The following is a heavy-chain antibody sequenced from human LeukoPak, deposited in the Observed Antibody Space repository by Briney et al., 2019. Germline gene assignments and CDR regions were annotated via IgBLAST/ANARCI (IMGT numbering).Heavy chain of an antibody. CDR1: GFTFSSYW. Sequence: PGGSLRLSCAASGFTFSSYWMSWVRQAPGKGLEWVANIKQDGSEKYYVDSVKGRFTISRDNAKNSLCLQMNSLRAEDTAVYYCARDLLYSYGYGDYWGQGTLVTVSS. J-gene: IGHJ4*02. D-gene: IGHD5-18*01. CDR2: IKQDGSEK. CDR3: ARDLLYSYGYGDY. V-gene: IGHV3-7*01.